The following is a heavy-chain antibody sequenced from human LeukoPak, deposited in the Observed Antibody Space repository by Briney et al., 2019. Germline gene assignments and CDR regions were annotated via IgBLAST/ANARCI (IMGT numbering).Heavy chain of an antibody. CDR2: IYYSVST. CDR1: GGSISSGGYY. D-gene: IGHD7-27*01. V-gene: IGHV4-31*01. CDR3: ARELGMPPLFDP. J-gene: IGHJ5*02. Sequence: SETLSLTCTVSGGSISSGGYYWSWIRQHPGKGLEWIGYIYYSVSTYYNPSLKSPVTISVDTSKNQFSLKLSSVTAADTAVYYCARELGMPPLFDPWGQGTLVTVSS.